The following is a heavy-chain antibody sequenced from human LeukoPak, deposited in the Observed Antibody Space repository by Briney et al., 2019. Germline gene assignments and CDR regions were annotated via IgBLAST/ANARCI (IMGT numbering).Heavy chain of an antibody. J-gene: IGHJ6*02. V-gene: IGHV4-59*01. D-gene: IGHD3-10*01. Sequence: SETLSLTCTVSGGSISSYYWSWIRQPPGKGLEWIGYIYYSGSTNYNPSLKSRVTISVDTSKNQFSLKLSSVTAADTAVYYCARMCSFTMVLGVMNPYGMDVWGQGTTVTVSS. CDR3: ARMCSFTMVLGVMNPYGMDV. CDR1: GGSISSYY. CDR2: IYYSGST.